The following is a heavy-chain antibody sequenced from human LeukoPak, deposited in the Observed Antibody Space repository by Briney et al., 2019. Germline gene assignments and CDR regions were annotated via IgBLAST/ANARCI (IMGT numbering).Heavy chain of an antibody. V-gene: IGHV3-11*06. D-gene: IGHD6-19*01. CDR2: ISSSSSYT. J-gene: IGHJ6*04. CDR1: GFTFSDYY. CDR3: ARAGGGSGWYKRYYGMDV. Sequence: GGSLRLSCAASGFTFSDYYMSWIRQAPGKGLEWVSYISSSSSYTNYVDSVKGRFTISRDNAKNSLHLQMNSLRAEDTAVYYCARAGGGSGWYKRYYGMDVWGKGTTVTVSS.